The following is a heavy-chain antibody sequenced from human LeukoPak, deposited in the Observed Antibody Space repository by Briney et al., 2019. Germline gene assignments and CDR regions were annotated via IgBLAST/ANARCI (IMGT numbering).Heavy chain of an antibody. Sequence: GGSLRLSCAASGFTFSNYWMHWVRQAPGKGLVWVSRINTDGGSTTYADSVKGRFTISRDNSKNTLYLQMTSLRAEDTAVYYCARDSSDYWGQGTLVTVSS. CDR2: INTDGGST. CDR3: ARDSSDY. CDR1: GFTFSNYW. J-gene: IGHJ4*02. V-gene: IGHV3-74*01.